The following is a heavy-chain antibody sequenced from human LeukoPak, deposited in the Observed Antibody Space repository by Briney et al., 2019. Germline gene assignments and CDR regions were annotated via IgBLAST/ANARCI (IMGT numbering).Heavy chain of an antibody. Sequence: SETLSLTCTVSGGSISSYYWSWIRQPPGKGLEWIGYIYYSGSTNYNPSLKSRVTIPVDTSKNQLSLKLSSVTAADTAVYYCARDRKYYGWFDPWGQGTLVTVSS. D-gene: IGHD3-10*01. CDR2: IYYSGST. CDR1: GGSISSYY. CDR3: ARDRKYYGWFDP. V-gene: IGHV4-59*01. J-gene: IGHJ5*02.